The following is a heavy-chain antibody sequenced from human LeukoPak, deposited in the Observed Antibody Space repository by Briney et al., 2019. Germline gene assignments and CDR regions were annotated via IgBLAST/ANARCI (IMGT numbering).Heavy chain of an antibody. CDR3: ARMTRGSSGDYYHFDY. CDR1: GYTFTGYY. CDR2: INPNSGGT. J-gene: IGHJ4*02. V-gene: IGHV1-2*02. Sequence: GASVKVSCKASGYTFTGYYMHWVRQAPGQGLEWMGWINPNSGGTNYAQKLQGRVTMTRDTSISTAYMELSRLRSDDTAVYYCARMTRGSSGDYYHFDYWGQGTLVTVSS. D-gene: IGHD3-22*01.